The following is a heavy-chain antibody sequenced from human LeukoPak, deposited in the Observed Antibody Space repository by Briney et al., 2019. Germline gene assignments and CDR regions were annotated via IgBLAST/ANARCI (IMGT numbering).Heavy chain of an antibody. CDR1: GFTFSSYA. CDR2: ISGSGGST. Sequence: GGSLRLSCAASGFTFSSYAMSWVRQAPGKGLEWVSAISGSGGSTCYADSVEGRFTISRDNSKNTLYLQMSSLRAEDTAVYYCAKFPARGGYNSDFGYWGQGTLVTVSS. D-gene: IGHD5-24*01. V-gene: IGHV3-23*01. CDR3: AKFPARGGYNSDFGY. J-gene: IGHJ4*02.